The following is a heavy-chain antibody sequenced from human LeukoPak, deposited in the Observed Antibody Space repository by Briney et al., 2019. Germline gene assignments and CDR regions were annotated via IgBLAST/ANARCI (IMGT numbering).Heavy chain of an antibody. CDR1: GFTVSSNY. CDR2: IYSGGST. V-gene: IGHV3-66*02. CDR3: AKIRRGRVVVAAFDY. D-gene: IGHD2-15*01. J-gene: IGHJ4*02. Sequence: GGSLRLSCAASGFTVSSNYMSWVRQAPGKGLEWVSVIYSGGSTYYANSVKGRFTISRDNSKNTLYLQMNSLRAEDTAVYYCAKIRRGRVVVAAFDYWGQGTLVTVSS.